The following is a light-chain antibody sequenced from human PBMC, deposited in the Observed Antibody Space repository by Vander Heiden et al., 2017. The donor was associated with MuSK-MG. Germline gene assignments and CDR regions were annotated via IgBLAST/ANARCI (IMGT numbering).Light chain of an antibody. CDR2: EVS. V-gene: IGLV2-14*01. CDR3: SSYTSSSTPYV. CDR1: SSDVGGYNY. J-gene: IGLJ1*01. Sequence: QSALTQPASVFGSPGQSITIPCTGTSSDVGGYNYVSWYQQHPGKAPKLMIYEVSNRPSGVSNRFSGSKSGNTASLTISGLQAEDEADYYCSSYTSSSTPYVFGTGTKVTVL.